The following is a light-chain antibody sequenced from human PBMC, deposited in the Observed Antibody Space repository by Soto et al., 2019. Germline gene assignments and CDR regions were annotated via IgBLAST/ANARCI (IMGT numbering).Light chain of an antibody. V-gene: IGKV3-20*01. CDR1: QSVTSSY. CDR2: GAS. CDR3: QQYSNSPRT. J-gene: IGKJ1*01. Sequence: EIVLTQSPGTLSLSPGERATLSCRASQSVTSSYLAWYQQTPGQAPRLLIYGASIRATGIPDRFSGSGSGTDFTLTISRLEPEDFAVYYCQQYSNSPRTFGQGTKV.